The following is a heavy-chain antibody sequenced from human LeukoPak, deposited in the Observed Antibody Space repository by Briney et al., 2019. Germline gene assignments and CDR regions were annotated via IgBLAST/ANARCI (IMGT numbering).Heavy chain of an antibody. J-gene: IGHJ6*03. CDR2: IRYDGSNK. CDR1: GFTFSSYG. CDR3: ARVLSGRGSLYDYYYYMDV. Sequence: GGSLRLSCAASGFTFSSYGMHWVRQAPGRGLEWVAFIRYDGSNKYYADSVKGRFTISRDISKNTLYLQMNSLRAEDTAVYYCARVLSGRGSLYDYYYYMDVWGKGTTVTISS. D-gene: IGHD3-10*01. V-gene: IGHV3-30*02.